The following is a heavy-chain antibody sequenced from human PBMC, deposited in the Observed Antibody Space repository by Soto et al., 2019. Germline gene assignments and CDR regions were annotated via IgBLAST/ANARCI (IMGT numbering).Heavy chain of an antibody. J-gene: IGHJ3*02. V-gene: IGHV1-3*01. CDR1: GYTFTSYA. Sequence: ASVKVSCKASGYTFTSYAMHWVRQAPGQRLEWMGWINAGNGNTKYSQKFQGRVTITRDTSASTAYMELSSLRSEDTAVYYCARGGGCGGGSCNLRQDAFDIWGQGTMVTVSS. CDR2: INAGNGNT. CDR3: ARGGGCGGGSCNLRQDAFDI. D-gene: IGHD2-15*01.